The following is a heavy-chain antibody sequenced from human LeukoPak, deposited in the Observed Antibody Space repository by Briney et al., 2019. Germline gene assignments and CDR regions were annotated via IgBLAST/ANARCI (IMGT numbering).Heavy chain of an antibody. D-gene: IGHD3-10*01. CDR1: GGSISSYY. Sequence: SETLSLTCTVSGGSISSYYWSWIRQSPGKGLEWIGRIYTSGSTNYNPSLKSRVTISIHPSKNQFSLRLGSVTAADTAVYYCATMMYGSGNYYNSDYWGQGTLVTVSS. CDR2: IYTSGST. CDR3: ATMMYGSGNYYNSDY. V-gene: IGHV4-4*08. J-gene: IGHJ4*02.